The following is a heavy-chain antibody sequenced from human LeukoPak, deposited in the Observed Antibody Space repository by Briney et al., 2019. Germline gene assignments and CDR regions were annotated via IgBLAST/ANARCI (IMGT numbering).Heavy chain of an antibody. CDR1: GYTLTELS. CDR2: FDPEDGET. CDR3: ARGFTFGGYYFDY. V-gene: IGHV1-24*01. J-gene: IGHJ4*02. Sequence: GASVKVSCKVSGYTLTELSMHWVRQAPGKGLEWMGGFDPEDGETIYAQKLQGRVTMTTDTSTSTAYMELRSLRSDDTAVYYCARGFTFGGYYFDYWGQGTLVTVSS. D-gene: IGHD3-16*01.